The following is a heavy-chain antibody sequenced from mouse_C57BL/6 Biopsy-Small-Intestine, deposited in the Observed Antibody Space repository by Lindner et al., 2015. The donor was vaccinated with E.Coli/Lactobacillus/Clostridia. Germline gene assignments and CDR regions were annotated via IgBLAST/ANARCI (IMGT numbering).Heavy chain of an antibody. J-gene: IGHJ3*01. CDR3: ARDGGNYGPFTS. V-gene: IGHV7-3*04. D-gene: IGHD2-1*01. CDR1: GFTFTDYY. CDR2: IRNKPSGYTT. Sequence: VQLQESGGGLVQPGGSPSLSCAASGFTFTDYYMSWVRQPPGKALEWLALIRNKPSGYTTEFSASVKGRFTISRDNSQSILYLQMNALRAEDSATYYCARDGGNYGPFTSWGQGTLVTVSA.